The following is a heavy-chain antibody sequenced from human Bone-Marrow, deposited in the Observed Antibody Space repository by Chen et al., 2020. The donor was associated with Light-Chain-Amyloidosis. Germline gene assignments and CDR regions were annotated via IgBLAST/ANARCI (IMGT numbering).Heavy chain of an antibody. V-gene: IGHV4-34*01. Sequence: QVQLQQWGAGLLKPSETLSLTCAVYGGSFSGYYWSWIRQPPGKGLEWIGVINHSGSTNYNPSLKSRVTISVDTSKNQFSLKLSSVTAADTAVYYCASVRVELLGPSYFDYWGQGTLVTVSS. CDR2: INHSGST. CDR3: ASVRVELLGPSYFDY. J-gene: IGHJ4*02. D-gene: IGHD1-7*01. CDR1: GGSFSGYY.